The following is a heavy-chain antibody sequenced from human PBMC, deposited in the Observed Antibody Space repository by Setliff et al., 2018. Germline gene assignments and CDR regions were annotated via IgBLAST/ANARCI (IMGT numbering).Heavy chain of an antibody. CDR3: VRDLHWGFDY. CDR2: IRNDGATT. Sequence: GGSLRLSCAASGFTFSGYYMQWVRQAPGKGLEWVSYIRNDGATTSYADSVKVRFTISRDNVKNSLFLQMNSLRAEDTAVYYCVRDLHWGFDYWGLGTLVTVSS. J-gene: IGHJ4*02. CDR1: GFTFSGYY. D-gene: IGHD7-27*01. V-gene: IGHV3-48*01.